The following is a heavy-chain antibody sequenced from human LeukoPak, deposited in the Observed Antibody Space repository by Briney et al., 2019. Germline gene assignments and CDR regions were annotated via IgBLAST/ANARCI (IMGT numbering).Heavy chain of an antibody. Sequence: GGSLRLSCSASGFSFSSYGMHWVRLAPGKGLEYVSAISSNGGSTYYADSVKGRVTISRDNSKNTLYLQMSSLRAEDTAVYYCVKGSAVAGFEYWGQGTLVTVSS. CDR3: VKGSAVAGFEY. J-gene: IGHJ4*02. CDR1: GFSFSSYG. CDR2: ISSNGGST. V-gene: IGHV3-64D*06. D-gene: IGHD6-19*01.